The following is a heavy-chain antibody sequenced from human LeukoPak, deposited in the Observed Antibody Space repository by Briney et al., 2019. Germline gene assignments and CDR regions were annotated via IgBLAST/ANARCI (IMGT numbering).Heavy chain of an antibody. J-gene: IGHJ5*02. CDR3: ARVENYGSGSSEYWFDP. D-gene: IGHD3-10*01. V-gene: IGHV4-30-4*01. CDR1: GGSISSGDYY. CDR2: IYYSGST. Sequence: SQTLSLTCTVSGGSISSGDYYWSWIRQPPGKGLEWIGYIYYSGSTYYNPSLKSRVTISVDTSKNQFSLKLSSVTAADTAVYYCARVENYGSGSSEYWFDPWGQGTLVTVSS.